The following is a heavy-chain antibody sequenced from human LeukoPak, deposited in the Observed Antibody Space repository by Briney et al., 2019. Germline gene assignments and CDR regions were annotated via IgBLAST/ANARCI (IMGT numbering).Heavy chain of an antibody. J-gene: IGHJ4*02. Sequence: GESLKISCKGSGYSFTGYWIGWVRQMPGKGLEWMGIIYPGDSDTRYSPSFQGQVTISADKSISTAYLQWSSLKASDTAMYYCARTRGYDSSGYWVVPPQPTAYYFDYWGQGTLVTVSS. D-gene: IGHD3-22*01. CDR3: ARTRGYDSSGYWVVPPQPTAYYFDY. CDR2: IYPGDSDT. CDR1: GYSFTGYW. V-gene: IGHV5-51*01.